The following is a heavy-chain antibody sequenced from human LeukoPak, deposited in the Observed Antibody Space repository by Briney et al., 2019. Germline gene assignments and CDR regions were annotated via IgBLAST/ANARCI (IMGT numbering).Heavy chain of an antibody. D-gene: IGHD3-3*01. V-gene: IGHV3-23*01. Sequence: GGSLRLSCAASGFTFSSYAMSWVRQAPGKGLEWVSAISGSGGSTYYADSVKGRFTISRDNSKNTLYLQMNSPRAEDTAVYYCAKGYYDFWSGYYLTYFDYWGQGTLVTVSS. CDR1: GFTFSSYA. CDR2: ISGSGGST. CDR3: AKGYYDFWSGYYLTYFDY. J-gene: IGHJ4*02.